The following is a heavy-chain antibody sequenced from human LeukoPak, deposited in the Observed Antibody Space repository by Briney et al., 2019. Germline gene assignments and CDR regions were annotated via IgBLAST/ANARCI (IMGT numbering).Heavy chain of an antibody. CDR1: GYTFTSYD. CDR2: VNPNSGNT. D-gene: IGHD4-17*01. J-gene: IGHJ4*02. V-gene: IGHV1-8*01. CDR3: AREDRRYGLPRY. Sequence: ASVKVSCKASGYTFTSYDINWVRQATGQGLEWMGWVNPNSGNTGYAQKFQGRVTMTRNTSISTAYMELSSLRSEDTAVYYCAREDRRYGLPRYWGQGTLVTVSS.